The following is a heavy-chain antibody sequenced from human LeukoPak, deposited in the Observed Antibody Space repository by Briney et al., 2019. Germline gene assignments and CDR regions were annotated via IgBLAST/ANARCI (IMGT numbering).Heavy chain of an antibody. J-gene: IGHJ5*02. V-gene: IGHV3-23*01. Sequence: PGGSLRLSCAASGFSLSSYAMSWVRQAPGKGLEWVSAISGSGGSTYYADSVKGRFTISRDNSKNTLYLQMNSLRAEDTAIYCCAKDDSRGSGSSGWFDPWGQGTLVTISS. CDR1: GFSLSSYA. CDR2: ISGSGGST. CDR3: AKDDSRGSGSSGWFDP. D-gene: IGHD3-10*01.